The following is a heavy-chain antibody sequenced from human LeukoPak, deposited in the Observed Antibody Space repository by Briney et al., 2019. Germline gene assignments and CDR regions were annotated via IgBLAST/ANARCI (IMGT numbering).Heavy chain of an antibody. CDR2: LRGDGET. V-gene: IGHV3-23*01. CDR3: AKASWVSSADAVL. D-gene: IGHD3-10*01. CDR1: GFTFSSYA. Sequence: GGSLRLAWVAAGFTFSSYAMSWVRQAAARGLEWVSSLRGDGETFYADSVKGRFTLSRDDSRNAVFLHLNNLRVEDTALYYCAKASWVSSADAVLWGQGTVVTVS. J-gene: IGHJ4*02.